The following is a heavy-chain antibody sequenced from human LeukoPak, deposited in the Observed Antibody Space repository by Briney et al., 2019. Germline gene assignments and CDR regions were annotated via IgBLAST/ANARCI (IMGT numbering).Heavy chain of an antibody. V-gene: IGHV3-33*08. Sequence: GGSLRLSCAASGFTFSSYGMNWVRQAPGKGLEWVAVIWYDGSNENYADSVKGRFTISRDNSKNTLYLQMNSLRAEDTAVYYCARWYYYDRSGSPDYWGQGTLVTVSS. CDR2: IWYDGSNE. D-gene: IGHD3-22*01. CDR3: ARWYYYDRSGSPDY. J-gene: IGHJ4*02. CDR1: GFTFSSYG.